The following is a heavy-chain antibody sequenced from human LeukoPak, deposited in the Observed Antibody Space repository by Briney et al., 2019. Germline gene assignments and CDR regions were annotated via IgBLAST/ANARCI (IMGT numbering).Heavy chain of an antibody. D-gene: IGHD2-2*02. CDR2: IDHNGTP. V-gene: IGHV4-4*02. J-gene: IGHJ6*02. CDR3: ATAPILRGKGGEHYKFGMDV. CDR1: VGSISSGNW. Sequence: PSETLSLTCAVSVGSISSGNWWSWVRQSPGKGLEWIGEIDHNGTPNYSPSLKSRVTISADTFKNHFSLKLTSVTAADTAVYYCATAPILRGKGGEHYKFGMDVWGQGTTVIVSS.